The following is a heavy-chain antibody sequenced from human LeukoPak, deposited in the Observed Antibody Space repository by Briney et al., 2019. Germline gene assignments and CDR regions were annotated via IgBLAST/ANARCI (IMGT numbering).Heavy chain of an antibody. CDR2: IYYSGST. D-gene: IGHD6-13*01. V-gene: IGHV4-39*07. CDR1: GGSISSSSYY. Sequence: PSETLSLTCTVSGGSISSSSYYWGWIRQPPGKGLEWIGSIYYSGSTYYNPSLKSRVTISVDTSKNQFSLKLSSVTAADTAVYYCAREQQLGINWFDPWGQGTLVTVSS. CDR3: AREQQLGINWFDP. J-gene: IGHJ5*02.